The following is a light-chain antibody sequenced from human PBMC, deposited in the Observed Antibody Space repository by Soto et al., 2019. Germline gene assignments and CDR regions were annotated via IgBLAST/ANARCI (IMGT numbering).Light chain of an antibody. V-gene: IGLV2-23*02. CDR1: SSDVGSYNL. Sequence: QSVLTQPASVSGSPGQSITISCTGTSSDVGSYNLVSWYQQHPGKAPKLMIYEVSKRPSGVSNRFSGSKSGNTASLTISGLQAEDEADYYCCSYAGSSTFHVVFGGGTKLTVL. CDR2: EVS. J-gene: IGLJ2*01. CDR3: CSYAGSSTFHVV.